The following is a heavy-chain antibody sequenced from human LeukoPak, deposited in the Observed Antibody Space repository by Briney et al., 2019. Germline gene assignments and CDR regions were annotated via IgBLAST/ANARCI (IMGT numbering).Heavy chain of an antibody. J-gene: IGHJ5*02. Sequence: GGSLRLSCAASGFTFSNAWMSWVRQAPGKGLEWVGRIKSKTDGGTTDYAAPVKGRFTISRGDSKNTLYLQMNSLKTEDTAVYYCTTRFLEWLLNRWFDPWGQGTLVTVSS. D-gene: IGHD3-3*01. V-gene: IGHV3-15*01. CDR1: GFTFSNAW. CDR3: TTRFLEWLLNRWFDP. CDR2: IKSKTDGGTT.